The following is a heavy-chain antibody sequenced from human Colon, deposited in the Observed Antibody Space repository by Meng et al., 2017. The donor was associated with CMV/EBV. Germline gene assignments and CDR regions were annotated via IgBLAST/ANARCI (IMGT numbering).Heavy chain of an antibody. CDR1: ARSFSGYY. Sequence: LFLPCAVYARSFSGYYWSWFRQPPGKELEWIGEINHSGSTNYSASLKSRVTISVDTSKTQFSLPLSSVTAADTAVYYCARGLRPVYWGQGTLVTVSS. V-gene: IGHV4-34*01. CDR2: INHSGST. J-gene: IGHJ4*02. CDR3: ARGLRPVY.